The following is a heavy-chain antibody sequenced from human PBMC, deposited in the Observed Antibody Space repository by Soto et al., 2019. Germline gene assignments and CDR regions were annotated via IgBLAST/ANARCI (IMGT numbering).Heavy chain of an antibody. D-gene: IGHD2-2*01. CDR1: GYTFTGYY. J-gene: IGHJ4*02. Sequence: ASVNVSCKASGYTFTGYYMHWVRQAPGQGLEWMGWINPNSGGTNYAQKFQGRVTMTRDTSISTAYMELSRLRSDDTAVYYCARDRKARRDIVVVPAASPFDYWGQGTLVTVSS. V-gene: IGHV1-2*02. CDR2: INPNSGGT. CDR3: ARDRKARRDIVVVPAASPFDY.